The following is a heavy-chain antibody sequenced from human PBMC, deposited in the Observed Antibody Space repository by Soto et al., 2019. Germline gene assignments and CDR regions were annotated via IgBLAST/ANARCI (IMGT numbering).Heavy chain of an antibody. CDR1: GYTFINYG. J-gene: IGHJ5*02. V-gene: IGHV1-18*01. CDR2: ISAYNGNT. CDR3: XXXXXXXXXXCARTXSXFDP. Sequence: QVQLVQSGTEVKKPGASVKVSCKASGYTFINYGISWVRQAPGQGLEWMGWISAYNGNTNYAQKLQGXXXXTXXTXXXXXXXXXXXXXXXXXXXXXXXXXXXXXXXXCARTXSXFDPWGLGTLVTV.